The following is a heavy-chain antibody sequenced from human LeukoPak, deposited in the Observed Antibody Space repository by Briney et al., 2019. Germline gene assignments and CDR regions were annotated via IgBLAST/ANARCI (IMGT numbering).Heavy chain of an antibody. D-gene: IGHD4-17*01. CDR2: IKSKTDGGTT. V-gene: IGHV3-15*01. CDR1: GFTFSNAW. J-gene: IGHJ4*02. Sequence: GGSLRLSCAASGFTFSNAWMSWVRQAPGKGLEWVGRIKSKTDGGTTDYAAPVKGRFTISRDDSKNTLYLQTNSLKTEDTAVYYCTTDLIYGDGDFDYWGQGTLVTVSS. CDR3: TTDLIYGDGDFDY.